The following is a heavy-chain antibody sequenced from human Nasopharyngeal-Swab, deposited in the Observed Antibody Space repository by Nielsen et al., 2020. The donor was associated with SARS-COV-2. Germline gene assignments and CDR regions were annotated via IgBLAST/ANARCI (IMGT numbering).Heavy chain of an antibody. V-gene: IGHV4-59*01. CDR2: IYYSGST. D-gene: IGHD6-6*01. CDR1: DGSISSYY. J-gene: IGHJ6*02. Sequence: GSLRLSCTVSDGSISSYYWSWIRQPPGKGLEWIGYIYYSGSTNYNPSLKSRVTISVDTSKNQFSLKLSSVTAADTAVYYCARGSPQTYYYYGMDVWGQGTTVTVSS. CDR3: ARGSPQTYYYYGMDV.